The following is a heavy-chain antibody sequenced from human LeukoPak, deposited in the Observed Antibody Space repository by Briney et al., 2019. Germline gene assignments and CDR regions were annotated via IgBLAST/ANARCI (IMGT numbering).Heavy chain of an antibody. CDR1: GDSITSAGFY. CDR3: AREGRQDYVYFDH. V-gene: IGHV4-61*02. D-gene: IGHD4-17*01. CDR2: MQTREIV. J-gene: IGHJ4*02. Sequence: SRTLSLTCTVSGDSITSAGFYWSWIGQPAGKVLEWCGRMQTREIVSYNPSLRSRVTMSVDTSKNQFSLKLSSVTAADTAMYYCAREGRQDYVYFDHWGQGSLVTVSS.